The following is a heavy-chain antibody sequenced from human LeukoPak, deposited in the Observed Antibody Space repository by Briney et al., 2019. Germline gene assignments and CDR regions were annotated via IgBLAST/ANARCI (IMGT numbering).Heavy chain of an antibody. Sequence: GGSLRLSCAASTFTLSSYTMNWVRQAPGQGLEWVSSISSSSTYINYADSVQGRFTISRDNAKNSLYLQMNSLRAEDTAVYYCAVAYYYGSGDAFDIWGQGTKVSVSS. CDR2: ISSSSTYI. CDR1: TFTLSSYT. CDR3: AVAYYYGSGDAFDI. V-gene: IGHV3-21*01. J-gene: IGHJ3*02. D-gene: IGHD3-10*01.